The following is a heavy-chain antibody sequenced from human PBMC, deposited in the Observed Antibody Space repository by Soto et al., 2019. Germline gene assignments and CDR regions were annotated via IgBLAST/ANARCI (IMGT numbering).Heavy chain of an antibody. J-gene: IGHJ3*02. V-gene: IGHV1-69*12. CDR1: GGTFDSNA. CDR3: AREGLTFGPGSVGGAFGI. Sequence: QVQLVQSGTEVRKPGSSVKVSCKASGGTFDSNAISWVRLAPGQGLEWMGGIIPICGTIDNAQKFQDRVTITADEFGNIVYMELSSLRSEDTAIYYCAREGLTFGPGSVGGAFGIWGQGTMVTVSS. CDR2: IIPICGTI. D-gene: IGHD2-2*01.